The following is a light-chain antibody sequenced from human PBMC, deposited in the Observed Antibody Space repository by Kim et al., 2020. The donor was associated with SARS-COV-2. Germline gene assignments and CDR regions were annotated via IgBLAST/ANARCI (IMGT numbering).Light chain of an antibody. Sequence: SSELTQPPSVSVSPGQTASITCSGDKLGDKYACWYQQKPGQSPVLVIYQDSKRPSGIPERFPGSNSGNTATLTISGTQAMDEADYYCQAWDSSTGVFGGGTQLTVL. CDR2: QDS. CDR1: KLGDKY. CDR3: QAWDSSTGV. V-gene: IGLV3-1*01. J-gene: IGLJ2*01.